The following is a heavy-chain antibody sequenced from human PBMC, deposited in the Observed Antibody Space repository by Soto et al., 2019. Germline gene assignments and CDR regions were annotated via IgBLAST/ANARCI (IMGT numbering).Heavy chain of an antibody. CDR1: GFTVSRSY. CDR2: IYSGGST. Sequence: EVQLVESGGGLIQPGVSLRVSCAASGFTVSRSYMSWVRQAPGKGLEWVSGIYSGGSTNYADSVKGRFTISRDNSKNTLYLQMNSLRVEDTAVYYCARDTYYYDSSGQPYWGQGTLVTVSS. D-gene: IGHD3-22*01. J-gene: IGHJ4*02. V-gene: IGHV3-53*01. CDR3: ARDTYYYDSSGQPY.